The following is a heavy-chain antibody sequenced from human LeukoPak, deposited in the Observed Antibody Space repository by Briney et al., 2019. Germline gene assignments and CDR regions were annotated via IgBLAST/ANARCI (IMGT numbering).Heavy chain of an antibody. D-gene: IGHD2-21*01. CDR1: GFSFSNYA. CDR2: ISGSGDNT. Sequence: GGSLRLSCAASGFSFSNYAMTWVRQAPGKGLEWVSTISGSGDNTHYADSVEGRFTISRDNSENTLYLQINSLRADDTAVYYCAKHFFERRDSRTTAFFHNWGQGTLVTVSS. CDR3: AKHFFERRDSRTTAFFHN. V-gene: IGHV3-23*01. J-gene: IGHJ4*02.